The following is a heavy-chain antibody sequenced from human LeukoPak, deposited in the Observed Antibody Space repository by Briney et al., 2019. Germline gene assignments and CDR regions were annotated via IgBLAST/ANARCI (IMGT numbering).Heavy chain of an antibody. J-gene: IGHJ4*02. CDR2: IDTTTGNP. CDR1: GYPFSAHF. D-gene: IGHD3-10*01. Sequence: ASVKASCKASGYPFSAHFLNWVRQAPGQGLEWMGNIDTTTGNPRYAQDFTGRFVFSLDTSVSTAYLQITSQKADDTAAYYCVRGTPTPGMDYWGQGTQVTVSS. V-gene: IGHV7-4-1*02. CDR3: VRGTPTPGMDY.